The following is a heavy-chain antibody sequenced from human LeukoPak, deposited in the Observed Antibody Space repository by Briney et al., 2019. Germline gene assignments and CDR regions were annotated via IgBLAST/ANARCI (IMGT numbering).Heavy chain of an antibody. D-gene: IGHD2-8*01. J-gene: IGHJ5*01. Sequence: GGSLRLSCAASGFTFSGYPMNWVRQAPGKGLEWVANINEDGSEKYYVDSVKGRFTISRDNAKNSLSLQMNSLRGEDTAVYYCVKNAKYCINGICHKWFDSWGQGTLVTVSS. CDR3: VKNAKYCINGICHKWFDS. CDR1: GFTFSGYP. CDR2: INEDGSEK. V-gene: IGHV3-7*01.